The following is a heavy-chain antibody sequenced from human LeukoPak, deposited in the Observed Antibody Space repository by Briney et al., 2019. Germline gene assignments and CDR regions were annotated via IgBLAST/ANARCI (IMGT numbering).Heavy chain of an antibody. CDR3: ARGMAGTDSY. CDR2: ISGSGNRT. CDR1: GFTFSSFG. J-gene: IGHJ4*02. V-gene: IGHV3-23*01. D-gene: IGHD6-19*01. Sequence: GGSLRLSCAASGFTFSSFGMNWVRQAPGKGLEWVSAISGSGNRTFYADSVKGRFAISRDNSKNTVYLQMNSLRAEDTAVYYCARGMAGTDSYWGQGTLVTVSS.